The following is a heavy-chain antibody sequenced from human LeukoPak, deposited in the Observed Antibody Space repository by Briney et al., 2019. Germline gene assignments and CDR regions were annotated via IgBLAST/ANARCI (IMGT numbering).Heavy chain of an antibody. Sequence: ASVKVSCKASGYTFTGYYMHWVRQAPGQGLEWMGRINPNSGGTNYAQKFQGRVTMTRDTSISTAYMELSSLRSEDTAVYYCARGHGYSSGHDAFDIWGQGTMVTVSS. V-gene: IGHV1-2*06. D-gene: IGHD6-19*01. CDR3: ARGHGYSSGHDAFDI. J-gene: IGHJ3*02. CDR1: GYTFTGYY. CDR2: INPNSGGT.